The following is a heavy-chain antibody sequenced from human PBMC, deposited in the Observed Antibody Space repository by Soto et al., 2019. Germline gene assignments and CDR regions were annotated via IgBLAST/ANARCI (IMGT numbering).Heavy chain of an antibody. CDR1: GGSFSTYG. CDR2: IIPILGTE. V-gene: IGHV1-69*01. CDR3: ARDESNYPGRSGMDV. Sequence: QEQLVQSGAEVKKPGSSVNVSCKASGGSFSTYGINWVRQAPGQGLEWMGRIIPILGTENYAQKFRGRASITADESARTAYMQLRSLRSEVTAVYYCARDESNYPGRSGMDVWGQGTTVTVFS. J-gene: IGHJ6*02. D-gene: IGHD4-4*01.